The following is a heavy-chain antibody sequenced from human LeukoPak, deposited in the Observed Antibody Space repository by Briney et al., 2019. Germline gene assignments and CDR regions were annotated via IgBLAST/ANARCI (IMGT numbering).Heavy chain of an antibody. D-gene: IGHD3-10*01. CDR3: AKPFYYGSGSYGGFDR. CDR1: GFIFNQYA. J-gene: IGHJ4*02. Sequence: GGSLRLSCAASGFIFNQYAMSWVRQTPGKGLEWVAAIGDSGGATYVADSVKGRSTISRDNSKNTLYLQMNSLTVDDMAVYHCAKPFYYGSGSYGGFDRWGQGTLVTVSS. CDR2: IGDSGGAT. V-gene: IGHV3-23*01.